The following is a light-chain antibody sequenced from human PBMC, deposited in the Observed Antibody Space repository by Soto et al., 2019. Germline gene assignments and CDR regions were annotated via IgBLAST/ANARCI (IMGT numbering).Light chain of an antibody. V-gene: IGKV3-20*01. CDR3: QRYGSSPKT. CDR2: GAS. Sequence: EIVLTQSPGTLSLSPGERATLSCRASQSVSSSYLAWYQQKPGQAPRLLIYGASSRATGIPGRFSGSGSGTDFTLTISRLEPEDLAVYYCQRYGSSPKTFGQGTKVEIK. CDR1: QSVSSSY. J-gene: IGKJ1*01.